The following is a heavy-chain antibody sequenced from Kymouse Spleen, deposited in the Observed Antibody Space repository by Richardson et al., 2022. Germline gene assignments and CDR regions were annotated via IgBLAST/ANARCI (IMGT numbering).Heavy chain of an antibody. Sequence: QVQLQQWGAGLLKPSETLSLTCAVYGGSFSGYYWSWIRQPPGKGLEWIGEINHSGSTNYNPSLKSRVTISVDTSKNQFSLKLSSVTAADTAVYYCARVLNWGFDYWGQGTLVTVSS. CDR1: GGSFSGYY. V-gene: IGHV4-34*01. J-gene: IGHJ4*02. D-gene: IGHD7-27*02. CDR2: INHSGST. CDR3: ARVLNWGFDY.